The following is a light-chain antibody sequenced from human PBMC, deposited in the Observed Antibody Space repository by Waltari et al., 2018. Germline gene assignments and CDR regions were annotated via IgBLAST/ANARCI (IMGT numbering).Light chain of an antibody. Sequence: QSALTQPASVSGSPGQSITISFTGTSSFVGNYDHVSWFQQHPDKAPKLMIYEVSHRPSGVSDRFSGTKSGNTASLTISGLQTEDEAHYYCSSVTSTTTWVFGGGTKVTVL. J-gene: IGLJ3*02. CDR1: SSFVGNYDH. V-gene: IGLV2-14*01. CDR2: EVS. CDR3: SSVTSTTTWV.